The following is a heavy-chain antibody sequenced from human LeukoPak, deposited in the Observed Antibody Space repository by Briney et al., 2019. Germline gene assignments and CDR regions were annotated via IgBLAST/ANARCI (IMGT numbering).Heavy chain of an antibody. D-gene: IGHD2-15*01. CDR1: GFDLSSYG. V-gene: IGHV3-33*03. CDR3: AKERVVFLAEEDY. J-gene: IGHJ4*02. Sequence: GRTLRLSCAASGFDLSSYGMHWVRQAPGKGLEWVGIMWYDESAEYYADSVKGRFIISRDKSKNTLYLQMNSLRAEDTAVYYCAKERVVFLAEEDYWGQGTLVTVSS. CDR2: MWYDESAE.